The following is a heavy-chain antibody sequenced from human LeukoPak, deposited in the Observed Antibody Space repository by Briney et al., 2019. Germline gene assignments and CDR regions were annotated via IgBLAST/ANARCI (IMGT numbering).Heavy chain of an antibody. CDR1: GFTFSSYA. CDR3: AKRIQSAMATGY. J-gene: IGHJ4*02. CDR2: INGSGGST. V-gene: IGHV3-23*01. Sequence: GGSLRLSCAASGFTFSSYAMSWVRQAPGKGLEWVSDINGSGGSTYYADSVKGRFTISRDNSKNTLYLQMNSLRAEDTAVYYCAKRIQSAMATGYWSQGTLVTVSS. D-gene: IGHD5-18*01.